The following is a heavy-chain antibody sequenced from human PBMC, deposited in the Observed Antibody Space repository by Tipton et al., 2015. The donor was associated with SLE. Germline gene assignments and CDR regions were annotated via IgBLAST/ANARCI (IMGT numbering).Heavy chain of an antibody. CDR3: ARNMGEYSGYDPPHYYYYMDV. Sequence: GSLRLSCAASGFTVSSNYMSWIRQAPGTGLEWVSYISSRSSDTKYADSVKGRFTISRDNAKNSLYLQMNSLRAEDTAVYFCARNMGEYSGYDPPHYYYYMDVWGEGTTVTVSS. D-gene: IGHD5-12*01. CDR2: ISSRSSDT. CDR1: GFTVSSNY. V-gene: IGHV3-11*06. J-gene: IGHJ6*03.